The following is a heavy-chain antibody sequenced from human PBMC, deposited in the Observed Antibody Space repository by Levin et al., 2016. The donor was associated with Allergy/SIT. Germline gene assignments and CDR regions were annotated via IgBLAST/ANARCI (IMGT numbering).Heavy chain of an antibody. J-gene: IGHJ4*02. D-gene: IGHD3-22*01. Sequence: ASVKVSCKASGYTFTDYRINWVRQAPGQGLEWMGWISAYNGDTNYAQKLHGRVTMTTDTSTSTAYMELRSLRSDDTAVYFCARGGYYYDSSVITYPPLCDSWGQGTLVTVSS. CDR2: ISAYNGDT. V-gene: IGHV1-18*01. CDR3: ARGGYYYDSSVITYPPLCDS. CDR1: GYTFTDYR.